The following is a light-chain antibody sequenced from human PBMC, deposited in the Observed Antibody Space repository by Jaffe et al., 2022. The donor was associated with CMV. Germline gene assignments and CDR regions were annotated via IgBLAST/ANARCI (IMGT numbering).Light chain of an antibody. J-gene: IGKJ1*01. CDR3: QKYNSGT. CDR1: QGISNF. Sequence: DIQMTQSPSSLSASVGDRVTITCRASQGISNFLAWYQQKPGKVPQLLIYDASTLQSGVPSRFSGSGSGTDFTLTISSLQPEDVATYYCQKYNSGTFGQGTKVEIK. V-gene: IGKV1-27*01. CDR2: DAS.